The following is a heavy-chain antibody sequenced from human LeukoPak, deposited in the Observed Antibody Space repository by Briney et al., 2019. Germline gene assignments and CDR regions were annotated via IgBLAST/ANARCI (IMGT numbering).Heavy chain of an antibody. CDR1: GFTFSSYS. Sequence: GGSLRLSCAASGFTFSSYSMTWVRQAPGKGLEWVSYISSSSSTIYYADSVKGRFTISRDNSKNTLYLQMNSLRAEDTAVYYCAKIVWRSVVVPYYFEDWGQGTLVTVSS. CDR3: AKIVWRSVVVPYYFED. D-gene: IGHD3-22*01. V-gene: IGHV3-48*01. J-gene: IGHJ4*02. CDR2: ISSSSSTI.